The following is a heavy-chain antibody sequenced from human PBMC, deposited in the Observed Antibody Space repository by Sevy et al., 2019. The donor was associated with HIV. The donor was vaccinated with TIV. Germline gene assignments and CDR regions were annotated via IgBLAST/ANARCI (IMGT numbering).Heavy chain of an antibody. CDR3: ARDDGNYYFHY. Sequence: GGSLRLSWAASGFTFSKYWMGWVRQAPGKGLEWVANIKQDAGQKYYVDSVKGRFTISRDNAKNSLYLQMNSLRAEDTAVYFCARDDGNYYFHYWGQGTLVTVSS. CDR1: GFTFSKYW. CDR2: IKQDAGQK. V-gene: IGHV3-7*01. J-gene: IGHJ4*02. D-gene: IGHD1-7*01.